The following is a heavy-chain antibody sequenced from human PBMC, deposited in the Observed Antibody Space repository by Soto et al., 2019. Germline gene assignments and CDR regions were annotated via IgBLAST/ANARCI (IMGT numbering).Heavy chain of an antibody. J-gene: IGHJ4*02. V-gene: IGHV3-23*01. CDR2: ISGSGGST. D-gene: IGHD6-13*01. CDR3: AKVPAEYYRGSWFDY. Sequence: GGSLRLSCAASGFTFSSYAMSWVRQAPGKGLEWVSAISGSGGSTYYADSVKGRFTISRDNSKNTLYLQMNSLRAEDTAVYYCAKVPAEYYRGSWFDYWGQGTLVTVSS. CDR1: GFTFSSYA.